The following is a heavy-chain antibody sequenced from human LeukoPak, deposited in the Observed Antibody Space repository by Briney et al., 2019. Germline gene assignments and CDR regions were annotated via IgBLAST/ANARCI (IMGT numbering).Heavy chain of an antibody. V-gene: IGHV3-30*02. D-gene: IGHD4-17*01. CDR3: AKVRGHDYGDYRASGSSPVPTY. CDR2: IRYDGSNK. J-gene: IGHJ4*02. Sequence: KSGGSLRLSCAASGFTFSSYGMHWVRQAPGKGLEWVAFIRYDGSNKYYADSVKGRFTISRDNSKNTLYLQMNSLRAEDTAVYYCAKVRGHDYGDYRASGSSPVPTYWGQGTLVTVSS. CDR1: GFTFSSYG.